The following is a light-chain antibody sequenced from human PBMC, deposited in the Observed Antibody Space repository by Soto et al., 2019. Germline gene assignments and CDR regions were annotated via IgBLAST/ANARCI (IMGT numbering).Light chain of an antibody. CDR1: GSNIGSNY. J-gene: IGLJ3*02. Sequence: QSVLTQPPSASGTPGQRVTISCSGSGSNIGSNYVFWYQHLPGTAPKLLIYSHNLRPSGVPDRFSGSTSGTSASLAISGLRSEDEGEYHCAAWDDSLSGVVFGGGTKLTVL. CDR3: AAWDDSLSGVV. V-gene: IGLV1-47*02. CDR2: SHN.